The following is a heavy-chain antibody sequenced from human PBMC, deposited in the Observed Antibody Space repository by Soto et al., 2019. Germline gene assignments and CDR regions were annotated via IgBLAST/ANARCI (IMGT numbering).Heavy chain of an antibody. V-gene: IGHV4-30-2*01. CDR2: IYHSGST. Sequence: SETLSLTCAVSGGSISSGGYSWSWIRQPPGKGLEWIGYIYHSGSTYYNPSLKSRVTISVDTSKNQFSLKLSSVTAADTAVYYCARRGDYESYYFDYWGQGTLVTVSS. CDR1: GGSISSGGYS. J-gene: IGHJ4*02. D-gene: IGHD4-17*01. CDR3: ARRGDYESYYFDY.